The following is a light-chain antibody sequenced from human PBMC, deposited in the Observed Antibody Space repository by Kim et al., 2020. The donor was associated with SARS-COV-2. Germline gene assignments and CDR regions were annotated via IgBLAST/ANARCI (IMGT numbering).Light chain of an antibody. CDR2: AAS. CDR1: QNIGDY. Sequence: IQMTQSPSSLSASVGDRVTITCRASQNIGDYLTWYQHRPGKAPKLLIHAASSLQSDVPSRFSGSGSGTDFTLTISGLQPEDFTTYFCQQSYSTPQITFGPGTRLEIK. V-gene: IGKV1-39*01. CDR3: QQSYSTPQIT. J-gene: IGKJ5*01.